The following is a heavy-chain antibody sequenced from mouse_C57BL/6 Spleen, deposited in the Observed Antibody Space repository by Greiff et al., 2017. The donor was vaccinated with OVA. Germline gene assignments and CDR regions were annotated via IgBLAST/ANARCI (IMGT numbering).Heavy chain of an antibody. CDR2: IRNKANGYTT. CDR1: GFTFTDYY. J-gene: IGHJ3*01. Sequence: EVMLVESGGGLVQPGGSLSLSCAASGFTFTDYYMSWVRQPPGKALEWLGFIRNKANGYTTEYSASVKGRFTISRDNSQSILYLQMNALRAEDSATYYCARSHDGYLLTYGGQGTLVTVSA. CDR3: ARSHDGYLLTY. D-gene: IGHD2-3*01. V-gene: IGHV7-3*01.